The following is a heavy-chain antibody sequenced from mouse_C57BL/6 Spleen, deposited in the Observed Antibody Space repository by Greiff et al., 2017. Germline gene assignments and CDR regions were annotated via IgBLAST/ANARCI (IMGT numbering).Heavy chain of an antibody. CDR2: INPYNGGT. CDR3: AAYSNYVGFAY. V-gene: IGHV1-19*01. Sequence: LVEPGASVKMSCKASGYTFTDYYMNWVKQSHGKSLEWIGVINPYNGGTSYNQKFKGKATWTVDKSSSTAYMELNSLTSEDSAVYYCAAYSNYVGFAYWGQGTLVTVSA. CDR1: GYTFTDYY. D-gene: IGHD2-5*01. J-gene: IGHJ3*01.